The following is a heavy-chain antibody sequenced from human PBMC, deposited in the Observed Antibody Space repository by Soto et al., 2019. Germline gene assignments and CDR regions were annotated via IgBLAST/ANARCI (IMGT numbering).Heavy chain of an antibody. CDR2: ISYDGSNK. CDR3: AKDLPIVVVPAANWFDP. V-gene: IGHV3-30-3*01. Sequence: GGSLRLSCAASGFTFSSYAMHWVRQAPGKGLEWVAVISYDGSNKYYADSVKGRFTISRDNSKNTLYLQMNSLRAEDTAVYYCAKDLPIVVVPAANWFDPWGQGTLVTVSS. D-gene: IGHD2-2*01. CDR1: GFTFSSYA. J-gene: IGHJ5*02.